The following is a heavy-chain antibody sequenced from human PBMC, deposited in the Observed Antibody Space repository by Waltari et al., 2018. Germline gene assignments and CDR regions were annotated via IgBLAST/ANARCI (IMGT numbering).Heavy chain of an antibody. CDR1: GYTFTSYA. Sequence: QVQLVQSGAEVKKPGASVKVSCQASGYTFTSYAMHWVRQAPGQRLEWMGWINAGNGNKKYSQKFQGRVTITRDTSASTAYMELSSLRSEDTAVYYCASVGHDYGDLDAFDIWGQGTMVTVSS. V-gene: IGHV1-3*01. D-gene: IGHD4-17*01. CDR3: ASVGHDYGDLDAFDI. CDR2: INAGNGNK. J-gene: IGHJ3*02.